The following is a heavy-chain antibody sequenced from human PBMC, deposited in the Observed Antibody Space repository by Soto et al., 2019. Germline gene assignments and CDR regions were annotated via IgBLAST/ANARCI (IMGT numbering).Heavy chain of an antibody. CDR2: INENGANT. Sequence: GGSLRLSCVASEFTFSNYAMAWFRQAPGKGLEWVSTINENGANTHYPDSVKGRFTISRDNSKNTVYLQMDSLRAEDTAVYYCARDVGGPMFDYWGQGALVTVSS. J-gene: IGHJ4*02. CDR3: ARDVGGPMFDY. CDR1: EFTFSNYA. V-gene: IGHV3-23*01.